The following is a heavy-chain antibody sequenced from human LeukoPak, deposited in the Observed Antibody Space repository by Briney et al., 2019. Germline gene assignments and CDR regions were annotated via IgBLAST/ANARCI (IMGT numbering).Heavy chain of an antibody. J-gene: IGHJ4*02. V-gene: IGHV3-11*01. Sequence: GGSLRLSCAVSGFTFSNAWMSWVRQAPGKGLEWVSYISSSGSTIYYADSVRGRFTISRDNSKSTLSLQMNSLRAEDTAIYYCATYRQVLLPFESWGQGTLVTVSS. D-gene: IGHD2-8*02. CDR2: ISSSGSTI. CDR1: GFTFSNAW. CDR3: ATYRQVLLPFES.